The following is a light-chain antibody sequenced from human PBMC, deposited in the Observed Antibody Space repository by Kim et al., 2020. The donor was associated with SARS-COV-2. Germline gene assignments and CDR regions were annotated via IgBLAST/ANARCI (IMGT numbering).Light chain of an antibody. CDR2: EVR. J-gene: IGLJ3*02. CDR1: SSDVGSYNL. Sequence: GQSITISCPGTSSDVGSYNLVSWYQQHPGKAPKLMISEVRKRPSGVSNRFSGSKSGNTASLTISGLQAEDEADYYCCSYAGSSTWVFGGGTKLTVL. CDR3: CSYAGSSTWV. V-gene: IGLV2-23*02.